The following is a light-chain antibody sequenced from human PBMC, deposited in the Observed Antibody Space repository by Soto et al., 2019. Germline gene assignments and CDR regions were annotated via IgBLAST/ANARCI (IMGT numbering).Light chain of an antibody. V-gene: IGLV2-14*01. Sequence: QSALTQPASVSVSPGQSITISCTGTSSDVGGYKYVSWYQQHPGKAPKLMIYDVSNRPSGVSNRFSGSKSGNTASLTISGLQAEDEADYYCRSYTSSGTQVFGTGTKVTVL. CDR3: RSYTSSGTQV. J-gene: IGLJ1*01. CDR1: SSDVGGYKY. CDR2: DVS.